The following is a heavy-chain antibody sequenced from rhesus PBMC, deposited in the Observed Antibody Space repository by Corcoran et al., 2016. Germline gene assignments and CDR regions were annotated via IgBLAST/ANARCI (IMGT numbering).Heavy chain of an antibody. V-gene: IGHV4-65*01. J-gene: IGHJ4*01. Sequence: QVQLQESGPGLVKPSETLSLTCAVSGGPVSSCNWWSWIRQPPGKGLERIGYISVSSGITYYNPSHKSRVTISTDTSKNQFSLKLSSVTAADTAVYYCARIYDSGYFDYWGQGVLVTVSS. CDR2: ISVSSGIT. D-gene: IGHD3-28*01. CDR1: GGPVSSCNW. CDR3: ARIYDSGYFDY.